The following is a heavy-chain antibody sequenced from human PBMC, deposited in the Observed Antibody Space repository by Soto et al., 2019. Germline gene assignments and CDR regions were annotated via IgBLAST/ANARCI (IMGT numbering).Heavy chain of an antibody. CDR3: AILSN. CDR1: GFTVSSIN. CDR2: IYGDGTT. D-gene: IGHD6-6*01. V-gene: IGHV3-53*02. J-gene: IGHJ4*02. Sequence: EVQLVETGGGLIQPGGSLRLSCAASGFTVSSINMNWVRQAPGKGLEWVSIIYGDGTTSYADSVKGRFTISRDNFKNTLHLQMNSLRAEDTAVYYCAILSNWGQGTLVTVSS.